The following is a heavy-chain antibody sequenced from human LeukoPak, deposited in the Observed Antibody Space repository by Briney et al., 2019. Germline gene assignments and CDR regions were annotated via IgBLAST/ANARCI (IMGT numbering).Heavy chain of an antibody. CDR3: ARTHGPGYCSSTSCYCDY. V-gene: IGHV3-21*01. CDR1: GFTFSSYS. J-gene: IGHJ4*02. D-gene: IGHD2-2*01. CDR2: ISSSSSYI. Sequence: GGSLRLSCAASGFTFSSYSMNWVRQAPGKGLEWVSSISSSSSYIYYADSVKGRFTISRDNAKNSLYLQMNSLRAEDKAVYYCARTHGPGYCSSTSCYCDYWGQGTLVTVSS.